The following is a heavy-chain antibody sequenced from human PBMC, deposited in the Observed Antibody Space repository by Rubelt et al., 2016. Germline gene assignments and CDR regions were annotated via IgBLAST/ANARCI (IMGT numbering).Heavy chain of an antibody. Sequence: GFSVSSYYINWVRQAPGKGLEWVSSITSGSAIYYADSVKGRFTNSRDNAKNSLYLQMNSLRDEDTAVYYCARVITSSGWYEDYWGQGTLVTVSS. CDR2: ITSGSAI. CDR3: ARVITSSGWYEDY. J-gene: IGHJ4*02. V-gene: IGHV3-69-1*01. CDR1: GFSVSSYY. D-gene: IGHD6-19*01.